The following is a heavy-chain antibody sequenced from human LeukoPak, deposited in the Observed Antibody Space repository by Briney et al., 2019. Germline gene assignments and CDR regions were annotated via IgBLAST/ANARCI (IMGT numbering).Heavy chain of an antibody. CDR3: ARARADWFDP. J-gene: IGHJ5*02. CDR1: GGSISSYY. V-gene: IGHV4-59*01. CDR2: IYYSGST. Sequence: SETLSLTCTVSGGSISSYYWSWIRQPPGKGLEWIGYIYYSGSTNYNPSLKSRVTISVDTSKNQFSLKLSFVTAADTAVYYCARARADWFDPWGQGTLVTVSS.